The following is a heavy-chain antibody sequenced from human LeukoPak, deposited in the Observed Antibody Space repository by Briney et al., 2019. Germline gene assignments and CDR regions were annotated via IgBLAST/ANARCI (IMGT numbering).Heavy chain of an antibody. V-gene: IGHV4-61*02. J-gene: IGHJ5*02. CDR1: GGSISSGSYY. D-gene: IGHD6-6*01. CDR2: IYTSGST. CDR3: ARVAPSWYSSSSSWFEP. Sequence: SETLSLTCTVSGGSISSGSYYWSWIRQPAGNGLEWIGRIYTSGSTNYNPSLKSRVTISVDTSKNQFSLKLSSVTAADTAVYYCARVAPSWYSSSSSWFEPWGQGTLVTVSS.